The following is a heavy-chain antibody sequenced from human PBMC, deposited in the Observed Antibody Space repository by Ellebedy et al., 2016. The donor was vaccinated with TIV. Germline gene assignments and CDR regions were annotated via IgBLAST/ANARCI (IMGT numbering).Heavy chain of an antibody. Sequence: PGGSLRLSCVASGFSFRSYWMSWVRQAPGKGLEWVANIYHDGIYQCYVDSGKGRFTISRDNANKSLFLQINSLRVEDTAVYYCARRGSYGDYAVQVNSWFDTWGQGTLVTVSS. D-gene: IGHD4-17*01. J-gene: IGHJ5*02. V-gene: IGHV3-7*01. CDR1: GFSFRSYW. CDR3: ARRGSYGDYAVQVNSWFDT. CDR2: IYHDGIYQ.